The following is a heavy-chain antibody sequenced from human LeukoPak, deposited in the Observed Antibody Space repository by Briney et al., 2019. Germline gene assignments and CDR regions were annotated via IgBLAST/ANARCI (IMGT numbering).Heavy chain of an antibody. J-gene: IGHJ6*02. V-gene: IGHV4-31*03. CDR1: GVSISSGDYY. CDR2: IYYSGDT. Sequence: PSETLSLTCTVSGVSISSGDYYWSWIRQHPGKGLEWIGYIYYSGDTYYNPSLKSRVTISVDKSKNQFPLKLSSVTAADTAVYYCARDNGSGWYPENYYYYYGMDVWGQGTAVTVSS. CDR3: ARDNGSGWYPENYYYYYGMDV. D-gene: IGHD6-19*01.